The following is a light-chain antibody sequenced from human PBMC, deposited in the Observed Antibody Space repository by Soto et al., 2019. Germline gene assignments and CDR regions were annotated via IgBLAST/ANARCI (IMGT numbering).Light chain of an antibody. CDR3: QQSNNCPLYT. CDR2: GAS. V-gene: IGKV3-15*01. J-gene: IGKJ2*01. CDR1: QSVGSG. Sequence: IVVSQSASTLSVSPRERATLSCRASQSVGSGLSWHQQKPGQAPRLLIYGASTRATGIPARFSGSGSGTEFTLTISSLQSEDYAVYYCQQSNNCPLYTFGQGTKLDIK.